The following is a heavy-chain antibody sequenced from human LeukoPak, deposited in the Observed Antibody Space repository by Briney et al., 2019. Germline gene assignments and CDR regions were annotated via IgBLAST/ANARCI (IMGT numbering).Heavy chain of an antibody. V-gene: IGHV4-61*02. CDR1: GGSISSGNYY. J-gene: IGHJ4*02. Sequence: SETLSLTCTVSGGSISSGNYYWSWIRQPAGKELEWIGRIYTSGSTNYSPSLKSRVTISGDTSKNQFSLKLSSVTAADTAFYYCARVGNSGTYQFDYWGQGTLVTVSS. CDR3: ARVGNSGTYQFDY. D-gene: IGHD1-26*01. CDR2: IYTSGST.